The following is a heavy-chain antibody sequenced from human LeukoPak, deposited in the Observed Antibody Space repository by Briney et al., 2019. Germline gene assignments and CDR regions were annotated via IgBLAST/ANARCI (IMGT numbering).Heavy chain of an antibody. Sequence: GGSLRLSCAASGFTLSSYAMSWVRQAPGKGLEWVSAISGSGGSTYYADSVKGRFTISRDNSKNTLYLQMNSLRAEDTAVYYCAKATQYYYDSSGYYFDYWGQGTLVTVSS. CDR2: ISGSGGST. V-gene: IGHV3-23*01. J-gene: IGHJ4*02. CDR3: AKATQYYYDSSGYYFDY. CDR1: GFTLSSYA. D-gene: IGHD3-22*01.